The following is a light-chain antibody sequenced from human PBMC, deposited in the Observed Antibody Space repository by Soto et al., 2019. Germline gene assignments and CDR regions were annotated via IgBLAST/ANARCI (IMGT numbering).Light chain of an antibody. CDR3: SSYAGSNNFV. V-gene: IGLV2-8*01. CDR2: EVS. Sequence: QSVLTQPPSASGSPGQSVTISCTVSSSDVGGYNYVSWYQQHPGKAPKLMIYEVSKRPSGVPDRFSGSKSDNSASLTVSGLQAEDEADYYCSSYAGSNNFVFGTGTKVTVL. J-gene: IGLJ1*01. CDR1: SSDVGGYNY.